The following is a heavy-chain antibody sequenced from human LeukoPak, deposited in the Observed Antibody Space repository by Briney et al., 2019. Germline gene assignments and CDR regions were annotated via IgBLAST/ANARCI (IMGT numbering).Heavy chain of an antibody. CDR2: IKNKGEGETA. V-gene: IGHV3-15*01. Sequence: PGGSLRLSCAASGFTFANAWMSWVRQAPGKGLEWVGRIKNKGEGETADYAAPVKGRFTISRDDSENTLFLQMHSLETEDTALYYCVWNSEHYFAFWGQGSLVTVSS. J-gene: IGHJ4*02. CDR1: GFTFANAW. D-gene: IGHD1-7*01. CDR3: VWNSEHYFAF.